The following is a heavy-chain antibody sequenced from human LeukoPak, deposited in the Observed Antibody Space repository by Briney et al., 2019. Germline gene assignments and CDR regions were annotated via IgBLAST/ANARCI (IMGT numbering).Heavy chain of an antibody. J-gene: IGHJ4*02. CDR1: GYTFTSYD. Sequence: ASVKVSCTASGYTFTSYDINWVRQATGQGLEWMGWMNPNSGNTGYAQKFQGRVTMTRNTSITTAYMELSSLRSEDTAVYYCARGSFDYYDSSGYYYVDYWGQGTLVTVSS. CDR2: MNPNSGNT. V-gene: IGHV1-8*01. CDR3: ARGSFDYYDSSGYYYVDY. D-gene: IGHD3-22*01.